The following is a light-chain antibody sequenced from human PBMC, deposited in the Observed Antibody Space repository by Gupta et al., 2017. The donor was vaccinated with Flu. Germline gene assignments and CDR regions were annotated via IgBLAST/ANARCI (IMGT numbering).Light chain of an antibody. CDR2: GAS. J-gene: IGKJ1*01. CDR3: QQYNNWPPWT. V-gene: IGKV3D-15*01. Sequence: AVMSVSPGERATLSCRASQSVASNLAWYKQKPGQPPRLLIYGASTRDAGVPGRFSGSGYGTDFSLTISSRQSEDYAVYYCQQYNNWPPWTLGQGTKV. CDR1: QSVASN.